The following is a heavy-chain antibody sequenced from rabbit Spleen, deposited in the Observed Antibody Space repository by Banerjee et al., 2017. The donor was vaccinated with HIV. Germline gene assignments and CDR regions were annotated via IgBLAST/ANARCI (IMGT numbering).Heavy chain of an antibody. D-gene: IGHD8-1*01. Sequence: QEQLVESGGGLVQPEGSLTLTCTAFGFSFSGSYYMCWVRQAPGKGLEWIACIDGGSSGNTYYASWAKGRFTISRENAQNTVFLQMTSLTAADTATYFCARDGAGGSYFALWGPGTLVTVS. CDR2: IDGGSSGNT. CDR3: ARDGAGGSYFAL. V-gene: IGHV1S45*01. J-gene: IGHJ4*01. CDR1: GFSFSGSYY.